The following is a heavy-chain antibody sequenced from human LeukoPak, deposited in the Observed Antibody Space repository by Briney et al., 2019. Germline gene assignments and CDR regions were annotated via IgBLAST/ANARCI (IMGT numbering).Heavy chain of an antibody. CDR3: ARDSGNYYTMYYFDY. CDR1: GFTFSSYA. V-gene: IGHV3-30-3*01. CDR2: ISYDGSNK. D-gene: IGHD3-3*01. J-gene: IGHJ4*02. Sequence: PGRSLRLSCAASGFTFSSYAMHWVRQAPGKGLEWGAVISYDGSNKYYADSVKGRFTISRDNSKNTLYLQMNSLRAEDTAVYYCARDSGNYYTMYYFDYWGQGTLVTVSS.